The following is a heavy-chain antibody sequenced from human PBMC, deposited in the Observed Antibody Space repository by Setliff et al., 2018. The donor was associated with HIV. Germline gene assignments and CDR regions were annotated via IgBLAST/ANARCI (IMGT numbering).Heavy chain of an antibody. CDR2: INGDGDSR. CDR3: GKDYTRTFWEYNWYDV. V-gene: IGHV3-23*01. J-gene: IGHJ5*02. CDR1: GFTFTYHA. Sequence: HPGGSLRLSCAASGFTFTYHAMTWVRQAPGKGLEWVAGINGDGDSRYYAESVKGRFTVSRDNSKDTLYLQMNDLRAEDTALYYCGKDYTRTFWEYNWYDVWGQGTLVTVSS. D-gene: IGHD3-3*01.